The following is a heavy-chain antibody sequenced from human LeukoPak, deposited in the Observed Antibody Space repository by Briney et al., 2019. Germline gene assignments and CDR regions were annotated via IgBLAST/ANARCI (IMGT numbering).Heavy chain of an antibody. J-gene: IGHJ6*02. V-gene: IGHV4-59*08. D-gene: IGHD3-9*01. CDR2: IYYSGDT. CDR1: GGSISHYY. CDR3: ARHYEILTGYYTPGGMDV. Sequence: PSETLSLTCAVSGGSISHYYWSWIRQSPGKGLEWIGNIYYSGDTKYNPSLKSRVTISVDTSNNQFSLKVTFVTAADTAVYNCARHYEILTGYYTPGGMDVWGPGITVTVSS.